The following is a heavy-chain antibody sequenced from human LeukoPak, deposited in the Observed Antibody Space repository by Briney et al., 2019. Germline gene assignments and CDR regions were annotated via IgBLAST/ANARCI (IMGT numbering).Heavy chain of an antibody. D-gene: IGHD2-2*02. CDR3: AKGYCRGISCYSDY. Sequence: GGSLRLSCAASGFTFDDYGMSWVRQAPGKGLEWVSGLNWNGGSTGYADSVKGRFNISRDNAKNSLYLQMNSLRAEDTAVYYCAKGYCRGISCYSDYWGQGTLVTVSS. V-gene: IGHV3-20*04. CDR2: LNWNGGST. CDR1: GFTFDDYG. J-gene: IGHJ4*02.